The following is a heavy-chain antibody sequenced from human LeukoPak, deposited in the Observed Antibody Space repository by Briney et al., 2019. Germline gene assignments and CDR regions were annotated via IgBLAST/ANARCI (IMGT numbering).Heavy chain of an antibody. J-gene: IGHJ6*03. CDR1: GFTFSSYA. Sequence: GGSLRLSCAASGFTFSSYAMHWVRQAPGKGLEWVAAISYDGSNKYYADSVKGRFTISRDNSKNTLYLQMNSLRAEDTAVYYCASGGYCSSTSCRNYYYYYYMDVWGKGTTVTVSS. CDR3: ASGGYCSSTSCRNYYYYYYMDV. D-gene: IGHD2-2*03. V-gene: IGHV3-30-3*01. CDR2: ISYDGSNK.